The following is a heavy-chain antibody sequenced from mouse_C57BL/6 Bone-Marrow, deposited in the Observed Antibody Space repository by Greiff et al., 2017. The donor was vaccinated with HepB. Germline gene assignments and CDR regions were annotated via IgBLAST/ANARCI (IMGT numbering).Heavy chain of an antibody. CDR3: ARWEANWDGGHWYFDV. J-gene: IGHJ1*03. Sequence: VQLQQPGTELVKPGASVKLSCKASGYTFTSYWMHWVKQRPGQGLEWIGNINPSNGGTNYNEKFKSKATLTVDKSSSTAYMQLSSLTSEDSAVYYYARWEANWDGGHWYFDVWGTGTTVTVSS. D-gene: IGHD4-1*01. CDR1: GYTFTSYW. CDR2: INPSNGGT. V-gene: IGHV1-53*01.